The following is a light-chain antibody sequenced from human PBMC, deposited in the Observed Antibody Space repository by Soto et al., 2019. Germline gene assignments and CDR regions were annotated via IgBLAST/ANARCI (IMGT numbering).Light chain of an antibody. CDR2: KAS. V-gene: IGKV1-5*03. J-gene: IGKJ1*01. CDR1: QGISSW. Sequence: DIQITQSPSTLSASVGDRVTITCRASQGISSWLAWYRQKPGKAPKPLIYKASSLESGVPSRFSGSGSGTEFTLTISGLQPDDFATYYCQQYNSFSHTFGQGTKVDIK. CDR3: QQYNSFSHT.